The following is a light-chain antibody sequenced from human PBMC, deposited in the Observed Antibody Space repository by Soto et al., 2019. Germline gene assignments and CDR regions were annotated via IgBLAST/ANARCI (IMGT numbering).Light chain of an antibody. Sequence: DIAMTQSPLSLPVTPGEPASISCRFSQSLLHNNGYNYLDGYLQKPGQSPQLXXXMASKRASGVPDRFSGSVSGTDFTLKISRVEPEDVGVYYGMQALQTPKITFGQGTQLEI. CDR3: MQALQTPKIT. CDR1: QSLLHNNGYNY. J-gene: IGKJ5*01. V-gene: IGKV2-28*01. CDR2: MAS.